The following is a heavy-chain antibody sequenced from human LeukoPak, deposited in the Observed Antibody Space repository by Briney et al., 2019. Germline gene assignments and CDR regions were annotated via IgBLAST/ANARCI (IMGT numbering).Heavy chain of an antibody. V-gene: IGHV4-39*01. CDR2: IYYSGGT. J-gene: IGHJ4*02. D-gene: IGHD6-6*01. CDR1: GGSISSSSYY. Sequence: PSETLSLTCTVSGGSISSSSYYWGWIRQPPGKGLEWIGRIYYSGGTYYNPSLKSRVTISVDTSKNQFSLKLSSVTAADTAVYYCASVFEAGSIAARRFDYWGQGTLVTVSS. CDR3: ASVFEAGSIAARRFDY.